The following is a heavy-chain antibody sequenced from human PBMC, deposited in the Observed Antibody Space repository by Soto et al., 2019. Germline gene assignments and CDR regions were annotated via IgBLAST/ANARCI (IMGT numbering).Heavy chain of an antibody. D-gene: IGHD6-19*01. CDR2: ISSSSSYI. J-gene: IGHJ6*02. CDR1: GFTFSSYS. Sequence: GGSLRLSCAASGFTFSSYSMNWVRQAPGKGLEWVSSISSSSSYIYYADSVKGRFTISRDHAKNSLYLQMNSLRAEDTAVYYCARDGSGWIYYYYGMDVWGQGTTVTVSS. V-gene: IGHV3-21*01. CDR3: ARDGSGWIYYYYGMDV.